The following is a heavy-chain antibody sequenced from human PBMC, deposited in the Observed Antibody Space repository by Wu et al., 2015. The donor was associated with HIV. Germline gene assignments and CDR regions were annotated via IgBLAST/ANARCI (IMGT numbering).Heavy chain of an antibody. V-gene: IGHV1-2*02. CDR2: INPNSGGT. CDR3: ARRLHAGRYFDWLAHNEAFDY. D-gene: IGHD3-9*01. J-gene: IGHJ4*02. Sequence: QVQLVQSGAEVKKPGASVKVSCKASGYTFTGYYMHWVRQAPGQGLEWMGWINPNSGGTNYAQKFQGRVTMTRDTSISTAYMELSRLRSDDTAVYYCARRLHAGRYFDWLAHNEAFDYWGQGTLVTVSS. CDR1: GYTFTGYY.